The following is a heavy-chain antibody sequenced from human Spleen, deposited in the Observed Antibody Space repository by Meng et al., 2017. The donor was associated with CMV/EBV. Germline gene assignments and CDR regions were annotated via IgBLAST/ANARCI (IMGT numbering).Heavy chain of an antibody. CDR1: GYSFTTYW. D-gene: IGHD2-2*01. Sequence: GESLKISCKGFGYSFTTYWIAWVRQMPGKGLEWMGIIYPEYSDTTYSPSLQGQVTISVDKSISTAYLQWSSLKASDTAIYYCARFGFGYCTSASCFRLFYFDDWGQGTVVTVSS. V-gene: IGHV5-51*01. J-gene: IGHJ4*02. CDR2: IYPEYSDT. CDR3: ARFGFGYCTSASCFRLFYFDD.